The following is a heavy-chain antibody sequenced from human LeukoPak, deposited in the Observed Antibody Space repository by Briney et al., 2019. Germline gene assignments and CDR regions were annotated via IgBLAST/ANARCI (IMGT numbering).Heavy chain of an antibody. CDR2: ISSSGSTI. CDR3: ARARSVYDLYFDY. Sequence: GALRLSCAASGFTFSSYEMNWVRQAPGKGLEWVSDISSSGSTIYYADSVKGRFTISRDNAKSSLYLQMNSLRAEDTAVYYCARARSVYDLYFDYWGQGTLVTVSS. D-gene: IGHD5/OR15-5a*01. J-gene: IGHJ4*02. V-gene: IGHV3-48*03. CDR1: GFTFSSYE.